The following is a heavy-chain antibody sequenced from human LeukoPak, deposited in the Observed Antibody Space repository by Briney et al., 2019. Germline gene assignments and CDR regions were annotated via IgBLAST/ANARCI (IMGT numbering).Heavy chain of an antibody. Sequence: GASVKVSCKASGYTFTGYYMRWVRQAPGQGLEWMGWINPNSGGTNYAQKFQGKVTMTRDTSISTAYMELSRLRSDGTAVYYCARERVLGGPQLNTEYFQHWGQGTLVTVSS. V-gene: IGHV1-2*02. J-gene: IGHJ1*01. CDR2: INPNSGGT. D-gene: IGHD5-24*01. CDR1: GYTFTGYY. CDR3: ARERVLGGPQLNTEYFQH.